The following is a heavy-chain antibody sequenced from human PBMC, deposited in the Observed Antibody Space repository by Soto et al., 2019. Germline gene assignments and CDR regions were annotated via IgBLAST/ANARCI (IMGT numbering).Heavy chain of an antibody. CDR2: IDPDVGVT. J-gene: IGHJ6*03. D-gene: IGHD6-19*01. Sequence: SVKVSCKASGGTFSSYTISWVRQAPGQGLEWMGRIDPDVGVTNYAQKFQGRVTMTEDKSTDTAYMELSSLRSEDTAVYYCATVRAGPLAHYYYYYMDVWGKGTTVTVS. V-gene: IGHV1-69*02. CDR1: GGTFSSYT. CDR3: ATVRAGPLAHYYYYYMDV.